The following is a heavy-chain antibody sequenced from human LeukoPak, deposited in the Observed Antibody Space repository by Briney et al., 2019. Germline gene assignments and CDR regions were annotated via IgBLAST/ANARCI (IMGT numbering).Heavy chain of an antibody. CDR1: GFTFDDYG. D-gene: IGHD3-10*01. CDR3: ARDGPYYYGSGSYSS. J-gene: IGHJ5*02. CDR2: INWNGGST. Sequence: GGSLRLSCAASGFTFDDYGMSWVRQAPGKGLEWVSGINWNGGSTGYADSVKGRFTISRDNSKNTLYLQMNSLRAEDTAVYYCARDGPYYYGSGSYSSWGQGTLVTVSS. V-gene: IGHV3-20*04.